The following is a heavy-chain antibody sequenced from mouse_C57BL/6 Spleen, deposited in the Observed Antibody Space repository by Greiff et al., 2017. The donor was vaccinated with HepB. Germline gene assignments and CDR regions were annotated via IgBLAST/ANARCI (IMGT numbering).Heavy chain of an antibody. V-gene: IGHV1-22*01. CDR3: ARMGGYDGFDY. J-gene: IGHJ2*01. CDR1: GYTFTDYN. D-gene: IGHD2-2*01. CDR2: INPNNGGT. Sequence: EVQLQQSGPELVKPGASVKMSCKASGYTFTDYNMHWVKQSHGKSLEWIGYINPNNGGTSYNQKFKGKATVTVDKSSNTAYMELRSLTSEDAAVYYGARMGGYDGFDYWGQGTTLTVSS.